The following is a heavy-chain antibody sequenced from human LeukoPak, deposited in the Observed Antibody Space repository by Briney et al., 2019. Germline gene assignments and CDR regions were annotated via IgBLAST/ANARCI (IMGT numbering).Heavy chain of an antibody. CDR1: GFTFDDYA. Sequence: GGSLRLSCAASGFTFDDYAMHWVRQAPGKGLEWVSGISWNSGSIGYADSVKGRFTISRDNAKNSLYLQMNSLRAEDTAVYYCARGAYIVVVPAAPDYWGQGTLVTVSS. V-gene: IGHV3-9*01. CDR3: ARGAYIVVVPAAPDY. J-gene: IGHJ4*02. CDR2: ISWNSGSI. D-gene: IGHD2-2*01.